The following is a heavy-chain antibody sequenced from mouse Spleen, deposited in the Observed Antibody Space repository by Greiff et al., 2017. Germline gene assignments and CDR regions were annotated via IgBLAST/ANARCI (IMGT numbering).Heavy chain of an antibody. V-gene: IGHV5-9-4*01. D-gene: IGHD1-2*01. Sequence: EVQLVESGGGLVKPGGSLKLSCAASGFTFSSYAMSWVRQSPEKRLEWVAEISSGGSYTYYPDTVTGRFTVSRDNAKNTLYLEMSSLRSEDTAMYYCARATTATLDYWGQGTTLTVSS. J-gene: IGHJ2*01. CDR2: ISSGGSYT. CDR3: ARATTATLDY. CDR1: GFTFSSYA.